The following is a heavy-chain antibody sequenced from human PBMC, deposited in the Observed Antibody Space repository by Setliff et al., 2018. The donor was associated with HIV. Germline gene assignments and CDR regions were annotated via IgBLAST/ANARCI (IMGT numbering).Heavy chain of an antibody. D-gene: IGHD3-3*02. CDR3: ARDTFYLDY. CDR2: ISYNGGT. CDR1: GGSVRRNY. V-gene: IGHV4-59*02. Sequence: SETLSLTCTVSGGSVRRNYWGWIRQPPGRGLEWIGYISYNGGTNYNPSLKSRVAISLGTSKNQFSLKMRSVTAADTAIYYCARDTFYLDYWGQGALVTVSS. J-gene: IGHJ4*02.